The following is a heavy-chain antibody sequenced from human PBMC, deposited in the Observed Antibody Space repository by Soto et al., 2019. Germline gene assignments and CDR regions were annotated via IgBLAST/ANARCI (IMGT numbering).Heavy chain of an antibody. CDR1: GGSISRSSYY. J-gene: IGHJ6*02. V-gene: IGHV4-39*01. D-gene: IGHD2-2*02. CDR2: IYYSGST. CDR3: AARLDYIVVVPAAIMPSYGMDV. Sequence: LSLTCTVPGGSISRSSYYWGWIRQPPGKGLEWIGSIYYSGSTYYNPSLKSRVTISVDTSKNQFSLKLSSVTAADTAVYYCAARLDYIVVVPAAIMPSYGMDVWGQGTTVTVSS.